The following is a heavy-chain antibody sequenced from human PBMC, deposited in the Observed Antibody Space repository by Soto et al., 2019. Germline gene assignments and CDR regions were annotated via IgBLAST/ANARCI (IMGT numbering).Heavy chain of an antibody. CDR3: ARLGYCSGSSCDYYWYFDL. V-gene: IGHV1-18*01. J-gene: IGHJ2*01. CDR2: ISAYNGDT. D-gene: IGHD2-15*01. CDR1: GYTFTSYG. Sequence: QVQLVQSGPEVKKPGASVKVSCKASGYTFTSYGISWVRQAPGQGLEWMGWISAYNGDTKYAQKLQGRVTMTTDTSTSTAYMELRSLRSDDTAVYYCARLGYCSGSSCDYYWYFDLWGRGTLVTVSS.